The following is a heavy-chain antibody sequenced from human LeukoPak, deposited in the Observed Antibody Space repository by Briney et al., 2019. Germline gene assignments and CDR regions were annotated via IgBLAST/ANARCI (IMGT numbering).Heavy chain of an antibody. J-gene: IGHJ4*02. Sequence: GGSLRLSCAAPGFTFRSYGMHWVRQAPGKGLEWVAVIWKDGINKYYADSVKGRFTISRDNSKNTLYLQMNSLRAEDTAVYYCARGGYNWNGGDFDYWGQGTLVTVSS. V-gene: IGHV3-33*08. CDR3: ARGGYNWNGGDFDY. D-gene: IGHD1-20*01. CDR2: IWKDGINK. CDR1: GFTFRSYG.